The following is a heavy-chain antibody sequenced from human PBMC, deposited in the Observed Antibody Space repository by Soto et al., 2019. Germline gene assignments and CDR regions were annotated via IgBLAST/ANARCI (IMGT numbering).Heavy chain of an antibody. CDR2: IYYSGST. CDR1: GGSISSYY. V-gene: IGHV4-59*01. Sequence: KTSETLSLTCTVSGGSISSYYWSWIRQPPGKGLEWIGYIYYSGSTNYNPSLKSRVTISVDTSKNQFSLKLSSVTAADTAVYYCATRTGGGWFGELLPPWYFDYWGQGTLVTVSS. CDR3: ATRTGGGWFGELLPPWYFDY. D-gene: IGHD3-10*01. J-gene: IGHJ4*02.